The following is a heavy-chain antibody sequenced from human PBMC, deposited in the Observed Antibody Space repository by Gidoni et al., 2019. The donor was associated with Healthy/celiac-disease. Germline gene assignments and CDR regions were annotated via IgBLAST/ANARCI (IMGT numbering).Heavy chain of an antibody. D-gene: IGHD5-12*01. CDR3: ASQLDTRVVATITEGTRGSSG. CDR2: INHSGST. CDR1: GGSFSGYY. Sequence: QVQLQQWGAGLLKPSETLSLTCAVYGGSFSGYYWSWIRQPPGKGLEWIGEINHSGSTNYNPSLKSRVTISVDTSKNQFSLKLSSVTAADTAVYYCASQLDTRVVATITEGTRGSSGWGQGTLVTVSS. J-gene: IGHJ4*02. V-gene: IGHV4-34*01.